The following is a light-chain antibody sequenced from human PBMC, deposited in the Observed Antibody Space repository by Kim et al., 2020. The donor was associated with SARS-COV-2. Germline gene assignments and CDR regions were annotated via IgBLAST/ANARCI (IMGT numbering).Light chain of an antibody. CDR2: GVT. V-gene: IGLV2-11*03. J-gene: IGLJ1*01. Sequence: SVTIPCTGTSGDVGRYNYVSWYQQQRPGKAPKLLIHGVTERPSGVPDRFSGSKSGNTASLTISGLQAEDEADYYCCSAAGGHTYVFGPGTKVTVL. CDR3: CSAAGGHTYV. CDR1: SGDVGRYNY.